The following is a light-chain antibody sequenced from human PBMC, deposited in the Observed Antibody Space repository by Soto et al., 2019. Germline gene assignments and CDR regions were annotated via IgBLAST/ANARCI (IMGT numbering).Light chain of an antibody. Sequence: QSALTQPASVSGSPGQSITISCTGTSSDVGGYNYVSWYQQYPGKAPKLMIYEVTNRPSGVSNRFSGSKSGNTASLTISGLRAKDGADYYCGSYARGRDVFFGGGTRLT. CDR3: GSYARGRDVF. CDR2: EVT. CDR1: SSDVGGYNY. J-gene: IGLJ2*01. V-gene: IGLV2-14*01.